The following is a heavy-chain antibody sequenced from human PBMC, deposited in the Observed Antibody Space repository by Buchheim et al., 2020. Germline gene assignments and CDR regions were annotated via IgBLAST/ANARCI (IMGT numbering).Heavy chain of an antibody. CDR2: IDSSGGSK. J-gene: IGHJ4*02. CDR3: ARVAQLGAAAFDY. CDR1: GFIFSNYD. D-gene: IGHD1-26*01. Sequence: EVQLVESGGGLVQPGGSLRLSCAASGFIFSNYDMNWVRQAPGKGLELASYIDSSGGSKYYADSVKGRFTISRDNAKTSLYLQMNSLRAEDTALYYCARVAQLGAAAFDYWGQGNL. V-gene: IGHV3-48*03.